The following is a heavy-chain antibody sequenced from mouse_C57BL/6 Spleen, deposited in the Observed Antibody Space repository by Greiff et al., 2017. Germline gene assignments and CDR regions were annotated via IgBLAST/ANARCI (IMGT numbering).Heavy chain of an antibody. CDR2: ISYDGSN. CDR3: ARGEDGFDY. J-gene: IGHJ2*01. Sequence: EVQRVESGPGLVKPSQSLSLTCSVTGYSITSGYYWNWIRQFPGNKLEWMGYISYDGSNNYNPSLKNRISITRDTSKNQFFLKLNSVTTEDTATYYCARGEDGFDYWGQGTTLTVSS. CDR1: GYSITSGYY. V-gene: IGHV3-6*01. D-gene: IGHD2-3*01.